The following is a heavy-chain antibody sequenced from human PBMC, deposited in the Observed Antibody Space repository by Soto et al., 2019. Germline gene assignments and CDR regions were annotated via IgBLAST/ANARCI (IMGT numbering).Heavy chain of an antibody. V-gene: IGHV3-9*01. CDR3: AKGYSSSWYAFDI. D-gene: IGHD6-13*01. CDR1: GFTFDDYA. CDR2: ISWNSGSI. J-gene: IGHJ3*02. Sequence: SLKISCAASGFTFDDYAMHWVRQAPGKGLEWVSGISWNSGSIGYADSVKGRFTISRDNAKNSLYLQMNSLRAEDTALYYCAKGYSSSWYAFDIWGQGTMVTVSS.